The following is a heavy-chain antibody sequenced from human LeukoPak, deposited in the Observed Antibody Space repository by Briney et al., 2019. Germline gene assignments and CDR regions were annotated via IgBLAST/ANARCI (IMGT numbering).Heavy chain of an antibody. D-gene: IGHD1-26*01. CDR3: AKTSGSYRGAFDI. CDR1: GFTFSSYA. CDR2: ISGSGGST. Sequence: GGSLRLSCAASGFTFSSYAMSWVRQAPGKGLERVSAISGSGGSTYYADSVKGRFTISRDNSKNTLYLQMNSLRAEDTAVYYCAKTSGSYRGAFDIWGQGTMVTVSS. V-gene: IGHV3-23*01. J-gene: IGHJ3*02.